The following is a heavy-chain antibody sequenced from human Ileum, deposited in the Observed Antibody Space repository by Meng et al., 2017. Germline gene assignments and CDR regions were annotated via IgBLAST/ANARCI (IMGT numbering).Heavy chain of an antibody. V-gene: IGHV3-7*01. CDR2: IKEDGSET. Sequence: GESLKISCAASGFIFNSQWKTWVRQAPGKGLEWVASIKEDGSETYYVDSVKGRFTISRDNAKQSLYLQMNRLSAEDTAVYYCARGFVGASSGWGQGTLVTVSS. D-gene: IGHD1-26*01. CDR1: GFIFNSQW. J-gene: IGHJ1*01. CDR3: ARGFVGASSG.